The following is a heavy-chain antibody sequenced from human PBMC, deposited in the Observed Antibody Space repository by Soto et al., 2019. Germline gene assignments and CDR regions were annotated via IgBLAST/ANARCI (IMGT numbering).Heavy chain of an antibody. Sequence: PSETLSLTCTVSGGSISSYYWSWIRQPPGKGLEWIGYIYYSGSTNYNPSLKSRVTISVDTSKNQFSLKLSSVTAADTAVYYCARENYWGYYMDVWGKGTTVNVSS. J-gene: IGHJ6*03. D-gene: IGHD7-27*01. CDR2: IYYSGST. CDR1: GGSISSYY. CDR3: ARENYWGYYMDV. V-gene: IGHV4-59*01.